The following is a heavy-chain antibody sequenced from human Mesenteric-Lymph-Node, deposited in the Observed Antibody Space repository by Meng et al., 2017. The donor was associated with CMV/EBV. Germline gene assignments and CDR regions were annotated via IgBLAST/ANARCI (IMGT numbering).Heavy chain of an antibody. D-gene: IGHD4-17*01. CDR3: ARVAVRGSFDC. J-gene: IGHJ4*02. V-gene: IGHV3-23*03. Sequence: GESLKISCAASGFTFSNYAMNWVRQAPGKGLEWLSVIYSGGGSTYYADSVKGRFTISRDDSKKTLNLQMNSLRAEDTAVYYCARVAVRGSFDCWGQGTLVTVSS. CDR2: IYSGGGST. CDR1: GFTFSNYA.